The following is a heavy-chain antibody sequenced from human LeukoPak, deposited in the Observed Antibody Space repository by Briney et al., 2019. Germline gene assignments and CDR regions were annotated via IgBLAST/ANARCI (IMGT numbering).Heavy chain of an antibody. CDR2: FDPEDGET. CDR3: ATDPLHLSYSGSLLDP. J-gene: IGHJ5*02. Sequence: ASVKVSCKASGYTFTGYYMHWVRQAPGKGLEWMGGFDPEDGETIYAQKFQGRVTMTEDTSTDTAYMELSSLRSEDTAVYYCATDPLHLSYSGSLLDPWGQGTLVTVSS. V-gene: IGHV1-24*01. CDR1: GYTFTGYY. D-gene: IGHD1-26*01.